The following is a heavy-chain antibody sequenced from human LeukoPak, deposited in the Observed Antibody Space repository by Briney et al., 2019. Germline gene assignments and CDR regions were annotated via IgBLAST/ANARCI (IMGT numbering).Heavy chain of an antibody. CDR3: ARASYYDFWSGFPSKFDY. J-gene: IGHJ4*02. V-gene: IGHV4-39*07. CDR2: IYYSGST. Sequence: PSETLSLTCTVSGGSISSSSYYWGWIRQPPGKGLEWIGSIYYSGSTYYNPSLKSRVTISVDTSKNQFSLKLSSVTAADTAVYYCARASYYDFWSGFPSKFDYWGQGTLVTVSS. CDR1: GGSISSSSYY. D-gene: IGHD3-3*01.